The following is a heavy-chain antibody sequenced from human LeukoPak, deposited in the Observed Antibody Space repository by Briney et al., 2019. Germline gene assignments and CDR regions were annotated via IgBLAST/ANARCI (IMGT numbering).Heavy chain of an antibody. J-gene: IGHJ4*02. CDR1: GFIFTDHW. D-gene: IGHD5-12*01. V-gene: IGHV4-4*09. Sequence: GSLRLSCVASGFIFTDHWMSWVRQAPGKGLEWIGYIYTSGSTNYNPSLKSRVTMSVDTSKNQFSLKLSSVTAADTAVYYCARHADSGYEPSFFDYWGQGTLVTVSS. CDR2: IYTSGST. CDR3: ARHADSGYEPSFFDY.